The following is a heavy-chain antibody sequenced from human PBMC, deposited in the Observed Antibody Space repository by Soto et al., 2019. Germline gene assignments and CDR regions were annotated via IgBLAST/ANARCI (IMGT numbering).Heavy chain of an antibody. Sequence: PGGSLRLSCASSGFTFSGDAVSWVRQAPGKGLEWVSAISGSGGSTYYADSVKGRFTISRDNSNNTLYLQMNTLRAEDTAVYYFAKSVARYCSGGSCKPCDYWGQGTLVTVS. CDR2: ISGSGGST. D-gene: IGHD2-15*01. CDR3: AKSVARYCSGGSCKPCDY. CDR1: GFTFSGDA. V-gene: IGHV3-23*01. J-gene: IGHJ4*02.